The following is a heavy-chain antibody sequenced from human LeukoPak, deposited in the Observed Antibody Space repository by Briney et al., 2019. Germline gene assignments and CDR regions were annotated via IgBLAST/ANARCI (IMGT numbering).Heavy chain of an antibody. J-gene: IGHJ4*02. V-gene: IGHV3-23*01. CDR2: FSGSGDIR. Sequence: GRSLRLSCAASGFIFSAYAMRWVPQAPGGGLEGVTGFSGSGDIRYYADFVKGRFTIARDSSKNTLLLQMHSLRADDSAVYDSAKRGSRSGCGGGFDYWGQGTLVTVSS. CDR1: GFIFSAYA. D-gene: IGHD6-19*01. CDR3: AKRGSRSGCGGGFDY.